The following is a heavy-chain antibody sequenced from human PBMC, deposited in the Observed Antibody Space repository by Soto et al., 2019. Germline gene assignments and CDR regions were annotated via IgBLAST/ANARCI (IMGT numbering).Heavy chain of an antibody. Sequence: ASVKGSCKDSGYTFTSYDINWVRQATGQRLEWMGWMKPNSGNTGYAQKFQGRVTMTRNTSISTAYMELSSLRSEDTAVYYCARGATLLWFGWPSTWSAFDIWGQGTMVTVSS. D-gene: IGHD3-10*01. CDR1: GYTFTSYD. J-gene: IGHJ3*02. CDR2: MKPNSGNT. CDR3: ARGATLLWFGWPSTWSAFDI. V-gene: IGHV1-8*01.